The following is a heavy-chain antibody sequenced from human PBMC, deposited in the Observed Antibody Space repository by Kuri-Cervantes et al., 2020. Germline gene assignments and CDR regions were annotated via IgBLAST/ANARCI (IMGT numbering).Heavy chain of an antibody. CDR1: GFTFSSYG. CDR3: AKAKQWLVLRMDV. J-gene: IGHJ6*02. D-gene: IGHD6-19*01. CDR2: IWYDGSSK. Sequence: GGSLRLSCAASGFTFSSYGMHWVRQAPGKGLEWVAVIWYDGSSKYYADSVKGRFTISRDNSKNTLYLQMNSLRAEDTAVYYCAKAKQWLVLRMDVWGQGTTVTVSS. V-gene: IGHV3-30*02.